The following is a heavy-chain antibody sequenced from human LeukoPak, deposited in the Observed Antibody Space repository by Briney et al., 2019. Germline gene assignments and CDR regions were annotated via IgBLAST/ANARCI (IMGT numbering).Heavy chain of an antibody. CDR1: GYTLTELS. Sequence: ASVKVSCKVSGYTLTELSMHWVRQAPGKGLEWMGGFDPEDGETIYAQKLQGRVTMTEDTSTDTAYMELSSLRSEDTAVYYCATSKVAYYDSSGYYYGLDYWGQGTLVTVSS. J-gene: IGHJ4*02. D-gene: IGHD3-22*01. CDR3: ATSKVAYYDSSGYYYGLDY. V-gene: IGHV1-24*01. CDR2: FDPEDGET.